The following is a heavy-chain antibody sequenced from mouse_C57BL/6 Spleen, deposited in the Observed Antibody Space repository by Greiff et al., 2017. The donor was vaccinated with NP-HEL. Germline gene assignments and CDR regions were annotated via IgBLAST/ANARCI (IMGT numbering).Heavy chain of an antibody. V-gene: IGHV1-50*01. J-gene: IGHJ4*01. CDR3: ARWLRDYYAMDY. CDR1: GYTFTSYW. CDR2: IDPSDSYT. D-gene: IGHD2-2*01. Sequence: QVQLQQPGAELVKPGASVKLSCKASGYTFTSYWMQWVKQRPGQGLEWIGEIDPSDSYTNYNQKFKGKATLTVDTTSSTAYMQLSSLTSEDSAVYYCARWLRDYYAMDYWGQGTSVTVSS.